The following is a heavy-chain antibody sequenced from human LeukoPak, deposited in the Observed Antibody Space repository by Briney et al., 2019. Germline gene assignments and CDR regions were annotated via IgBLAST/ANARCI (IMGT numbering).Heavy chain of an antibody. CDR2: ISNSGDAT. CDR1: GFIFSNYA. J-gene: IGHJ4*02. V-gene: IGHV3-23*01. CDR3: AREIAVAGFDY. Sequence: GGSLRLSCAGSGFIFSNYAMSWVRQAPGQGLEWVSTISNSGDATFHADAVKGRFTISRDNSKNPLYLQMNSLRAEDTAVYYCAREIAVAGFDYWGQGTLVTVSS. D-gene: IGHD6-19*01.